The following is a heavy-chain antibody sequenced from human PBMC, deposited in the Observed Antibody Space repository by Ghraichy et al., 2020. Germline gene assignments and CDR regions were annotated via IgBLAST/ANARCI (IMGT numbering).Heavy chain of an antibody. CDR2: IYYSGST. J-gene: IGHJ6*02. CDR1: GGSISSGDYY. CDR3: ARDRKVTTSGGMDV. Sequence: SETLSLTCTVSGGSISSGDYYWSWIRQPPGKGLEWIGYIYYSGSTYYNPSLKSRVTISVDTSKNQFSLKLSSVTAADTAVYYCARDRKVTTSGGMDVWGQGTTVTVSS. V-gene: IGHV4-30-4*01. D-gene: IGHD4-17*01.